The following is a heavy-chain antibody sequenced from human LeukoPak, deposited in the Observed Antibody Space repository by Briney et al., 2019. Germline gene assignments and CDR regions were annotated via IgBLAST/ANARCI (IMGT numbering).Heavy chain of an antibody. CDR2: ISSSSSYT. Sequence: PAGSLRLSCAASGFAFSDYYMSWIRQAPGKGLEWVSYISSSSSYTNYADSVKGRFTISRDNGKNSLYLQMNSLRAEDTAVYYCTRVLTGDVTAGGYWGQGTLVTVSS. V-gene: IGHV3-11*06. CDR3: TRVLTGDVTAGGY. D-gene: IGHD6-13*01. J-gene: IGHJ4*02. CDR1: GFAFSDYY.